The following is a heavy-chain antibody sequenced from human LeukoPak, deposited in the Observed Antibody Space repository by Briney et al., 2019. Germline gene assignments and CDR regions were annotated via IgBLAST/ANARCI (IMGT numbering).Heavy chain of an antibody. CDR3: ARVRAGISPYYYYYYHMDV. Sequence: ASLKVSCKASGGTFSSYAISWVRQAPGQGLEWMGGIIPIFGTANYAQKFQGRVTITTDESTSTAYMELSSLRSEDTALYYCARVRAGISPYYYYYYHMDVWGKGPTVTVSS. V-gene: IGHV1-69*05. J-gene: IGHJ6*04. CDR2: IIPIFGTA. CDR1: GGTFSSYA. D-gene: IGHD6-13*01.